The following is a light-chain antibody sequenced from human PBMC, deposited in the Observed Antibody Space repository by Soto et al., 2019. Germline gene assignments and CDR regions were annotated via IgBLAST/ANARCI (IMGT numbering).Light chain of an antibody. CDR3: QHYNRWPRT. CDR1: QSGSSNY. Sequence: EIVLTQSPGTLSLSLGERATLSCRASQSGSSNYLAWYQQKPGQAPRLLIYGASSRATGIPDRFSGSGSGTEFTLTISSLQSEDFGVYYCQHYNRWPRTFGGGTKVDIK. CDR2: GAS. J-gene: IGKJ4*02. V-gene: IGKV3-20*01.